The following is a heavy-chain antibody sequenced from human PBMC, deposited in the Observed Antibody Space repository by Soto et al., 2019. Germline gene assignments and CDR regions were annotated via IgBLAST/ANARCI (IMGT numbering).Heavy chain of an antibody. CDR2: IYYSGST. Sequence: PSETLSLTCTVSGGSISSSSYYWGWIRQPPGKGLERIGSIYYSGSTYYNPSLKSRVTISVDTSKNQFSLKLSSVTAADTAVYYCARYGEGSSWSYYYYYYGMDVWGQGTTVTVSS. D-gene: IGHD6-13*01. V-gene: IGHV4-39*01. CDR3: ARYGEGSSWSYYYYYYGMDV. J-gene: IGHJ6*02. CDR1: GGSISSSSYY.